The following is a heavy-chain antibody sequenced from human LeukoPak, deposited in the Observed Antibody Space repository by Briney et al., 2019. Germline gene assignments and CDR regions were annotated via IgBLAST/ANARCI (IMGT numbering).Heavy chain of an antibody. CDR3: ARDLTPYYYYDSSGKDDY. D-gene: IGHD3-22*01. J-gene: IGHJ4*02. Sequence: GGSLRLSCAASGFTFSSYEMNWVRQAPGKGLEWVSYISSSGSTIYYADSVKGRFTISRDNAKNSLYLQMNSLRAEDTAVYYCARDLTPYYYYDSSGKDDYWGQGTLVTVSS. CDR1: GFTFSSYE. CDR2: ISSSGSTI. V-gene: IGHV3-48*03.